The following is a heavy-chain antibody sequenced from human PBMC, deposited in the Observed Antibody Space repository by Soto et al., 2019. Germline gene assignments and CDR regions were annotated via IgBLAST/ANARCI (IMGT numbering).Heavy chain of an antibody. D-gene: IGHD2-8*01. J-gene: IGHJ5*02. Sequence: SETLSLTCAVSGGSISSGGYSWSWIWQPPGKGLEWIGYIYHSGSTYYNPSLKSRVTISVDRSKNQFSLKLSSVTAADTAVYYCARGLNGNWFDPWGQGTLVTVSS. CDR3: ARGLNGNWFDP. CDR2: IYHSGST. CDR1: GGSISSGGYS. V-gene: IGHV4-30-2*01.